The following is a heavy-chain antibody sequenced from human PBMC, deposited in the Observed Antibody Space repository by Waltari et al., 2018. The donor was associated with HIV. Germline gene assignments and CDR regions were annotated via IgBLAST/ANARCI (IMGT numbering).Heavy chain of an antibody. Sequence: EVPLVESGGGLVQPGGSLRLSCAASGFTFSSYWMHWVRQAPGKGLVWVSRINREGSSTSYADSVKGRFTISRDNAKNTLYLQMNSLRVEDTAVYYCARGDGYAYPNWGQGTLVTVSS. D-gene: IGHD5-12*01. J-gene: IGHJ4*02. V-gene: IGHV3-74*01. CDR2: INREGSST. CDR3: ARGDGYAYPN. CDR1: GFTFSSYW.